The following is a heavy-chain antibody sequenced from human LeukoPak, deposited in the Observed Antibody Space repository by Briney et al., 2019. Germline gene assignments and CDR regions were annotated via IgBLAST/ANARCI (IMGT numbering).Heavy chain of an antibody. V-gene: IGHV3-23*01. CDR3: ASGGIFGVVSNYYYMDV. J-gene: IGHJ6*03. D-gene: IGHD3-3*01. CDR1: GFTFSSYA. Sequence: GGSLRLSCAASGFTFSSYAMSWVRQAPGKGLEWVSAISGSGGSTYYADSVKGRFTISRDNSKNTLYLQMNSLRAEDTAVYYCASGGIFGVVSNYYYMDVWGKGTTVTVSS. CDR2: ISGSGGST.